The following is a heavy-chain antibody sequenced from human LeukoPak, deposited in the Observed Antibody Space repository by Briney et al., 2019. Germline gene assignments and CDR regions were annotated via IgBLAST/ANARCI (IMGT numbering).Heavy chain of an antibody. V-gene: IGHV3-7*01. D-gene: IGHD1-26*01. CDR2: IKQDESEK. Sequence: GGSLRLSCAASGFTFSSYWMSWVRQAPGRGLEWVANIKQDESEKYYADSVKGRFTISRDNAKNSLYLQMNGQRAEDTAVYYCARDKAVGATHLGYWGQGTLVTVSS. CDR1: GFTFSSYW. J-gene: IGHJ4*02. CDR3: ARDKAVGATHLGY.